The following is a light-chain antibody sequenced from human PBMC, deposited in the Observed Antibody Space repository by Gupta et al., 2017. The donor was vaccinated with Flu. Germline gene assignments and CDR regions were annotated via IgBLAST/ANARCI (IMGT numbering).Light chain of an antibody. CDR1: NIGTYG. CDR3: QVWDRNSDHRV. CDR2: DDS. J-gene: IGLJ3*02. V-gene: IGLV3-21*02. Sequence: SYVLTQPPSVSVAPGQTATITCGGNNIGTYGVHWYQQKPGQAPVLVVHDDSARPSGISGRFAGSNSGNTATLSISRVEAGDEADYYCQVWDRNSDHRVFGGGTKLTVL.